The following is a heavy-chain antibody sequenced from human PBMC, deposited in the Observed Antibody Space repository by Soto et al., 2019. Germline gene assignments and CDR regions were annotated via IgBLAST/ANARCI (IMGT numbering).Heavy chain of an antibody. CDR2: MNAGNGNT. J-gene: IGHJ6*03. V-gene: IGHV1-3*01. CDR3: ARAPSYDGSGSYSYYYHVEL. D-gene: IGHD3-10*01. Sequence: ASVKVSCKASGYTFTSYAMHWVRQAPGQRLEWMGWMNAGNGNTKYSQKFQGRVTITRDTSASTAYMELSSLRSEDTAVYYCARAPSYDGSGSYSYYYHVELWGKGTPVTV. CDR1: GYTFTSYA.